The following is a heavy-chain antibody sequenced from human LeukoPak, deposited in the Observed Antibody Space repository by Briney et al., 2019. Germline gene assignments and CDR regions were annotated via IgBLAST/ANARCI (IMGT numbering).Heavy chain of an antibody. Sequence: GGSLRLSCAASGFTFSTYAMNWVRQAPGKGLEWVAVISDDGRHNYYADSVKGRFIISRDNSKSTLYLQMNSLRDDDSAAYFCARVYLERLTAGYFDHWGQGTQVTVSP. CDR3: ARVYLERLTAGYFDH. V-gene: IGHV3-30*04. J-gene: IGHJ4*02. D-gene: IGHD2-8*01. CDR1: GFTFSTYA. CDR2: ISDDGRHN.